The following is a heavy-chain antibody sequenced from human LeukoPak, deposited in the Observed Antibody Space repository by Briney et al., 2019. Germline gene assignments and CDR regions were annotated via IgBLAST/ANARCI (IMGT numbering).Heavy chain of an antibody. J-gene: IGHJ4*02. CDR3: ARSMITFGGVPPFDY. CDR2: IYYSGST. D-gene: IGHD3-16*01. V-gene: IGHV4-59*01. Sequence: PSETLSLTCTVSGGSISSYYWSWIRQPPGKGLEWIGYIYYSGSTNYNPSLKSRVTISVDTSKNQFSLKLSSVTAADTAVYYCARSMITFGGVPPFDYWGQGTPVTVSS. CDR1: GGSISSYY.